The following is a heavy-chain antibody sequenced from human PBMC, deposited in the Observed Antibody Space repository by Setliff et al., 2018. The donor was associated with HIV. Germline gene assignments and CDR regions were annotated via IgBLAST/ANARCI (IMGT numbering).Heavy chain of an antibody. D-gene: IGHD2-2*01. CDR2: IIPILGIA. V-gene: IGHV1-69*10. J-gene: IGHJ5*02. Sequence: ASVKVSCKASGGTFSSYAISWVRQAPGQGLEWMGGIIPILGIANYAQKFQGRVTITADKSTSTAYMELSGLRSEDTAVYYCARDFGGYCSSMSCPGLFDPWGQGTLVTVSS. CDR1: GGTFSSYA. CDR3: ARDFGGYCSSMSCPGLFDP.